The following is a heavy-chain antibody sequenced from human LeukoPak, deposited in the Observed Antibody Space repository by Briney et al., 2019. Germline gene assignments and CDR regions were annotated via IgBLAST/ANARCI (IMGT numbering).Heavy chain of an antibody. V-gene: IGHV3-53*01. Sequence: GGSLRLSCAASGFTVSSNYMSWVRQAPGKGLEWVSVIYSGGSTYYADSVKGRFTISRDNSKNTLYLQMNSLRAEDTAVYYCARQVYSGGSPFDYWGQGTLVTVSS. D-gene: IGHD6-19*01. CDR3: ARQVYSGGSPFDY. CDR2: IYSGGST. CDR1: GFTVSSNY. J-gene: IGHJ4*02.